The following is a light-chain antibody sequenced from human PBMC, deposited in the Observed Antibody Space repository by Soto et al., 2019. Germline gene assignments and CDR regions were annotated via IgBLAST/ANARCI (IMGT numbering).Light chain of an antibody. J-gene: IGKJ1*01. CDR1: QGINNW. V-gene: IGKV1-5*03. CDR3: QQYNSYWT. Sequence: DIQMTQSPSSVSASVGDTVTITCRASQGINNWLAWYQQKPGKAPKLLIYKASSLESGVPSRFSGSGSGTEFTLTISSLQPDDFATYYCQQYNSYWTFGQGTKVEIK. CDR2: KAS.